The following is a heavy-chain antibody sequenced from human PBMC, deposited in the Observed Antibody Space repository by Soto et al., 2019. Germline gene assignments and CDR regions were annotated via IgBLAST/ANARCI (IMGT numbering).Heavy chain of an antibody. Sequence: VKVSSKSSGYTFTRSAMHWVLQAPGQRIEWMGWINAGNGNTKYSQKFQGRVTITRDTSASTAYMELSSLRSEDTAVYYCARSIVVVTALDYWGQGTLVTVSS. CDR3: ARSIVVVTALDY. J-gene: IGHJ4*02. D-gene: IGHD2-21*02. CDR1: GYTFTRSA. V-gene: IGHV1-3*01. CDR2: INAGNGNT.